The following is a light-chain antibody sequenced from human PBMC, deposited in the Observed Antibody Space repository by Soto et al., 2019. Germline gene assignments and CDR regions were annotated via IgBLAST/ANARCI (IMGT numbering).Light chain of an antibody. J-gene: IGKJ1*01. V-gene: IGKV3-15*01. CDR1: QSVSSK. CDR2: GAS. Sequence: EIVMTQSPATLSVSPGERATLSCRASQSVSSKLAWYQQKPGQDPRLLIYGASTRATGIPDRFSASGSGREFTLTISSLQSEDFAVYYCQHYSTWLWTFGQGTKVQIK. CDR3: QHYSTWLWT.